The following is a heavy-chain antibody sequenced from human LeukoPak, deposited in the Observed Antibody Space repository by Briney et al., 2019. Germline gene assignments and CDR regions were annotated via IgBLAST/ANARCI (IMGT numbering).Heavy chain of an antibody. D-gene: IGHD2-8*02. CDR1: GRSINSYY. CDR2: MYIGGRT. V-gene: IGHV4-4*07. Sequence: PSETLSLTCTVSGRSINSYYWSWIRQPAGKGLEWIGRMYIGGRTSYNPSLKSRVTMSVDTSKNQFSLKVTSVTAADTAVYYCARDLVIGTGGNWFDPWGQGTLVTVSS. CDR3: ARDLVIGTGGNWFDP. J-gene: IGHJ5*02.